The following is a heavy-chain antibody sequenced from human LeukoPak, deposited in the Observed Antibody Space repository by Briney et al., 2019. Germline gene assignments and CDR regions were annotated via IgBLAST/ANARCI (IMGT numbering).Heavy chain of an antibody. CDR3: AKESPHCGGDCRSLSDY. J-gene: IGHJ4*02. CDR1: GFTFSSYA. V-gene: IGHV3-23*01. D-gene: IGHD2-21*02. Sequence: PGGSLRLSCAASGFTFSSYAMSWVRQAPGKGLEWVSVISGSGAAAFYADSVKGRFTISRDNSRNTVYPQMNSLRAEDTAVYYCAKESPHCGGDCRSLSDYWGQGTLVTVSS. CDR2: ISGSGAAA.